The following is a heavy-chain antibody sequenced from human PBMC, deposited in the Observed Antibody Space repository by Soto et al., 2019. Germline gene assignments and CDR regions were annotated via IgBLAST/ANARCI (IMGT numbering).Heavy chain of an antibody. CDR2: INPNSGDT. J-gene: IGHJ5*02. Sequence: QVQLVQSGAEVKKPGASVKVSCKASGYIFSGYYIHWVRQAPGQGLEWMGWINPNSGDTKYAQNSQGWVTMTMDTSINAAYMAMDRLKSDDTAVYYCARDLFVGGKGRGVDAWGQGTLVTVSS. V-gene: IGHV1-2*04. CDR3: ARDLFVGGKGRGVDA. D-gene: IGHD2-15*01. CDR1: GYIFSGYY.